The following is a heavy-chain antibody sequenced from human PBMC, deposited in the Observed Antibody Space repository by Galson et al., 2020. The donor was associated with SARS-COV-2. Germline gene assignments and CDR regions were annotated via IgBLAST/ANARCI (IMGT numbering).Heavy chain of an antibody. CDR3: ANGRYGSGRAGVDV. D-gene: IGHD3-10*01. V-gene: IGHV3-23*01. Sequence: GESLKISCAASGFAFNDYAMTWVRQAPGKGLEWVSTLNGGGDPKTFYADSVRGRVTVSRDNFENTLYLQMNSLRVEDTAVYFCANGRYGSGRAGVDVWGQGTTVIVSS. CDR2: LNGGGDPKT. J-gene: IGHJ6*02. CDR1: GFAFNDYA.